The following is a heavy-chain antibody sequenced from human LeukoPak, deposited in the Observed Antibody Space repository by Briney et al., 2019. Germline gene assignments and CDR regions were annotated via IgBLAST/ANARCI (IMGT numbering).Heavy chain of an antibody. V-gene: IGHV3-30*03. J-gene: IGHJ3*02. CDR3: ARVFYGDGRAFDI. CDR1: GFTFSSYG. Sequence: GGSLRLSCAASGFTFSSYGMHWVRQAPGKGLEWVAVISYDGSNKYYADSVKGRFTISRDNSKNTLYLQMNSLRAEDTAVYYCARVFYGDGRAFDIWGQGTMVTVSS. D-gene: IGHD4-17*01. CDR2: ISYDGSNK.